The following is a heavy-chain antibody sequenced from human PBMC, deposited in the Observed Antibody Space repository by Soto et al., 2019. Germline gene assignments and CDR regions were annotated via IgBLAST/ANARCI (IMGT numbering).Heavy chain of an antibody. D-gene: IGHD6-19*01. CDR3: ARELGFDAVARMDV. Sequence: EVQLVESGGGLVQPGGSLRLSCTASGVTFSSHSMVWVRQAPGKGLEWVSYISSGSSSIYYADSVKGRFTTSRDNAKNSTYLQMNSLRVEGTGVYYCARELGFDAVARMDVWGQGTTVTVSS. J-gene: IGHJ6*02. CDR1: GVTFSSHS. CDR2: ISSGSSSI. V-gene: IGHV3-48*01.